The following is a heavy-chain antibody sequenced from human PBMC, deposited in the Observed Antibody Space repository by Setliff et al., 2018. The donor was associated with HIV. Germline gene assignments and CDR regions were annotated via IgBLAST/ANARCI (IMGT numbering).Heavy chain of an antibody. Sequence: GGSLRLSCAGSGLNFNNYWMHWVRQAPGKGLVWVSHIKSDGSVIQYADSVKGRFTISRDNAKNSLYLQMNSLRAEDTAVYYCARDGYSSSWYVDSYYMDVWGKGNTVTVSS. D-gene: IGHD6-13*01. J-gene: IGHJ6*03. CDR1: GLNFNNYW. CDR3: ARDGYSSSWYVDSYYMDV. V-gene: IGHV3-74*01. CDR2: IKSDGSVI.